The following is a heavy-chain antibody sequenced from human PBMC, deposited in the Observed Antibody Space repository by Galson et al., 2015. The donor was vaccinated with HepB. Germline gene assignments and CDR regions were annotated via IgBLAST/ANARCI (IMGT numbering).Heavy chain of an antibody. Sequence: QVQLQESGPGLVKPSETLSLTCTVSGGSISSYYWSWIRQPPGKGLEWIGYIYYSGSTNYNPSLKSRVTISVDTSKNQFSLKLSSVTAADTAVYYCARDLPGEEEGAFDIWGQGTMVTVSS. CDR2: IYYSGST. D-gene: IGHD7-27*01. J-gene: IGHJ3*02. CDR1: GGSISSYY. V-gene: IGHV4-59*01. CDR3: ARDLPGEEEGAFDI.